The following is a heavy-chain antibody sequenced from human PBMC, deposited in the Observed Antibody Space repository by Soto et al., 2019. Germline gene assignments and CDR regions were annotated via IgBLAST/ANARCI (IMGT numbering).Heavy chain of an antibody. CDR1: GYTFTSYG. CDR2: ISAYNGNT. D-gene: IGHD3-22*01. J-gene: IGHJ4*02. CDR3: ARENSENYYDSSGYYYGVFDY. Sequence: ASVKVSFKASGYTFTSYGISWVRQAPGQGLEWMGWISAYNGNTNYAQKLQGRVTMTTDTSTSTAYMELRSLRSDDTAVYYCARENSENYYDSSGYYYGVFDYWGQGTLVTVSS. V-gene: IGHV1-18*01.